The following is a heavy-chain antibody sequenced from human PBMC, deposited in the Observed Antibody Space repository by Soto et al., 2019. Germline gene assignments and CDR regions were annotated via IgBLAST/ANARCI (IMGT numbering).Heavy chain of an antibody. CDR3: ARHRRYGDYPYYYYMDV. Sequence: SETLSLTCTVAGGSISSSTYYWGWIRQPPGKGLEWTGSIYYSGSTYYNPSLKSRVTISVDTSKNRFSLKLSSVTAADTAAYYCARHRRYGDYPYYYYMDVWGKGTTVTVSS. CDR2: IYYSGST. CDR1: GGSISSSTYY. V-gene: IGHV4-39*01. D-gene: IGHD4-17*01. J-gene: IGHJ6*03.